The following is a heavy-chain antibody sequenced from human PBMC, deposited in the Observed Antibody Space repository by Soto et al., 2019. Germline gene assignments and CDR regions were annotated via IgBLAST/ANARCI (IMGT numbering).Heavy chain of an antibody. CDR2: INPNSGGT. V-gene: IGHV1-2*02. J-gene: IGHJ4*02. CDR3: AREGPFRRRDYGLGY. CDR1: GYTFTGYY. Sequence: QVQLVQSGAEVKKPGASVKVSCKASGYTFTGYYMHWVRQAPGQGLEWMGWINPNSGGTNYAQKFQGRVAMTRDTSISTAGMELSRRRSDDTAVYYCAREGPFRRRDYGLGYWGQGTLVTVSS. D-gene: IGHD4-17*01.